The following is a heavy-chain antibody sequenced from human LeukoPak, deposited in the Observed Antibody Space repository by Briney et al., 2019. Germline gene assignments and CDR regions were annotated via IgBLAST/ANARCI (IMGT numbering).Heavy chain of an antibody. Sequence: PGGSLRLSCAASGFTFSDYYMSWIRQAPGKGLEWVSYISSSSSYTNYADSVKGRFTISRDNAKNSLYLQMNSLRAEDTAVYYCAKDSVPYYYGSGSYPDYWGQGTLVTVSS. CDR2: ISSSSSYT. V-gene: IGHV3-11*06. CDR3: AKDSVPYYYGSGSYPDY. J-gene: IGHJ4*02. D-gene: IGHD3-10*01. CDR1: GFTFSDYY.